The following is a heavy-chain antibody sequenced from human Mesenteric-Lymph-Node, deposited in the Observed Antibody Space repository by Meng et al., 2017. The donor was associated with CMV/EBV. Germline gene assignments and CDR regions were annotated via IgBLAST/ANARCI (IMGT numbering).Heavy chain of an antibody. Sequence: GGSLRLSCAASRFTFSSYWMSWVRQAPGKGLEWVANIKEDGSEKFYVDSVKGRFTISRDNAKNSLYLQMNSLRAEDTAVYYCAPGWPLVDIWGQGTTVTVS. V-gene: IGHV3-7*01. D-gene: IGHD6-19*01. CDR2: IKEDGSEK. CDR3: APGWPLVDI. CDR1: RFTFSSYW. J-gene: IGHJ6*02.